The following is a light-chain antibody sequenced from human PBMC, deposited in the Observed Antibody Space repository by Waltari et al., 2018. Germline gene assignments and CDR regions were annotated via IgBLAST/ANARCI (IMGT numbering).Light chain of an antibody. CDR3: QAWDNNTYV. CDR2: QNN. CDR1: KLGDKY. J-gene: IGLJ1*01. Sequence: SYDLTQPPSLSVSPGQTASITCSGDKLGDKYACWYQQKPGQSPVLVIYQNNKRPSGIPERFSGSNSGNTATLTISGTQAMDEADYYCQAWDNNTYVFGTGTKVTVL. V-gene: IGLV3-1*01.